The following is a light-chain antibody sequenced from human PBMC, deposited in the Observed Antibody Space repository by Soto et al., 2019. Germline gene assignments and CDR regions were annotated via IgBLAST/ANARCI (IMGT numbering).Light chain of an antibody. Sequence: EMLLTQSPGTLSLSPGERATLSCRTSQSISSTYLAWYQQQPGQAPRLIIYGTYNRATGIPDRFSGSGSGRDFTLTISRLEPEDSAVFYCQHYGTSPPVYTFGQGTKLEIK. CDR3: QHYGTSPPVYT. V-gene: IGKV3-20*01. J-gene: IGKJ2*01. CDR1: QSISSTY. CDR2: GTY.